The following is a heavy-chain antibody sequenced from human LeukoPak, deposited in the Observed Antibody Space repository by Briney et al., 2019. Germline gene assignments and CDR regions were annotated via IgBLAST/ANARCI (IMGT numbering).Heavy chain of an antibody. Sequence: ASVKVSCKASGYTFTSYDINWVRRATGQGLEWMGWMNPNSGNTGYAQKFQGRVTMTRNTSISTAYMELSSLRSEDTAVYYCARAYCSGGSCYSGYYYYGMDVWGQGTTVTVSS. J-gene: IGHJ6*02. D-gene: IGHD2-15*01. V-gene: IGHV1-8*01. CDR1: GYTFTSYD. CDR2: MNPNSGNT. CDR3: ARAYCSGGSCYSGYYYYGMDV.